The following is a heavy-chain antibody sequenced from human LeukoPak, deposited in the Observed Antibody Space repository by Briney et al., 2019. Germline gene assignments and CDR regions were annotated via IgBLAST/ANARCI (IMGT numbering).Heavy chain of an antibody. J-gene: IGHJ3*02. CDR3: ARQRRVLRYFDWLPDAFDI. CDR2: IYYSGST. CDR1: GGSISSSSYY. D-gene: IGHD3-9*01. V-gene: IGHV4-39*01. Sequence: PSETLSLTCTVSGGSISSSSYYWGWIRQPPGKGLEWIGSIYYSGSTYYNPSLKSRVTISVDTSKNQFSLKLSSVTAADTAVYYCARQRRVLRYFDWLPDAFDIWGQGTMVTVSS.